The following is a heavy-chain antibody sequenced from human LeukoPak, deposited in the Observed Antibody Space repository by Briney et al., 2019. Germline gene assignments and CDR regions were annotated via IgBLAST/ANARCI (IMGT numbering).Heavy chain of an antibody. D-gene: IGHD3-16*01. Sequence: ASVKVSCKPSGYTFTSYGISWVRQAPGQGLEGMGWISAYNGNTNYAPTLQGRVTMTTDTSTSTAYMELRSLSSDDTAVYYCARVSRLGSGTHDYWGQGTLVTVSS. CDR2: ISAYNGNT. V-gene: IGHV1-18*01. CDR1: GYTFTSYG. CDR3: ARVSRLGSGTHDY. J-gene: IGHJ4*02.